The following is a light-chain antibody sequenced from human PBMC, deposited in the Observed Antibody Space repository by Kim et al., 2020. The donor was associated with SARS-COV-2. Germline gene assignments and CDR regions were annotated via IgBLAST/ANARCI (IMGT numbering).Light chain of an antibody. Sequence: QSITISCTGTSSDVGGYNYVSWYQQHPGKAPKLMIYDVSKRPSGVSNRFSGSKSGNTASLTISGLQADDEADYYCTSYTSSSTWVFGGGTQLTVL. CDR2: DVS. CDR3: TSYTSSSTWV. J-gene: IGLJ3*02. V-gene: IGLV2-14*04. CDR1: SSDVGGYNY.